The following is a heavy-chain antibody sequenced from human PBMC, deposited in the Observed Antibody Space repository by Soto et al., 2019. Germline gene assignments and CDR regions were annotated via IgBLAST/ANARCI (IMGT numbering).Heavy chain of an antibody. Sequence: GGSLRLSCADSGFTFAVYAMSWVRQAPGKGLEWVPMISGSGDSTYYADTVKGRFTISRDNSMISLYLQMNSLRADDSAVYYCAKDVALVRGVISYDYWGQGTLVTVSS. CDR3: AKDVALVRGVISYDY. CDR1: GFTFAVYA. CDR2: ISGSGDST. J-gene: IGHJ4*02. V-gene: IGHV3-23*01. D-gene: IGHD3-10*01.